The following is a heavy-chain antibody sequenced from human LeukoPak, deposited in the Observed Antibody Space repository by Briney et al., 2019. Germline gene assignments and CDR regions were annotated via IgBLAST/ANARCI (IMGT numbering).Heavy chain of an antibody. D-gene: IGHD3-9*01. V-gene: IGHV3-33*01. J-gene: IGHJ4*02. Sequence: GGSLRLSCVTSGFTLSSSGMHWVRQSPGKGLEWVAVVWYDGSKKFYADAVKGRFTISKDNSKNTLYLQMNNLRAEDTAVYSCARDRGTGYFLLDYWGLGTLVTVSS. CDR1: GFTLSSSG. CDR3: ARDRGTGYFLLDY. CDR2: VWYDGSKK.